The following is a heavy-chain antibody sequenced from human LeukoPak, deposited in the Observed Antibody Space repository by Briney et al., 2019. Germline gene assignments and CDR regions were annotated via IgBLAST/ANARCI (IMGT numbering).Heavy chain of an antibody. J-gene: IGHJ6*03. V-gene: IGHV4-34*01. D-gene: IGHD3-22*01. CDR2: INHSGST. Sequence: SETLSLTCAVYGGSFSGYYWSWIRQPPGKGLEWIGEINHSGSTNYNPSLKSRVTISVDTSKNQFSLKLSSVTAADTAVYYCARDQQITSYGRITMIVVVNYMDVWGKGTTVTVSS. CDR1: GGSFSGYY. CDR3: ARDQQITSYGRITMIVVVNYMDV.